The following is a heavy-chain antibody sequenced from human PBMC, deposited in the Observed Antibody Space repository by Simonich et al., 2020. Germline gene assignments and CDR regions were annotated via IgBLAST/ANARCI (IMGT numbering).Heavy chain of an antibody. CDR2: IYWNGGST. D-gene: IGHD1-1*01. CDR3: ARGRNDFDY. CDR1: GLTFDDYG. Sequence: EVQLVESGGGVVRPWGSLRLYCAASGLTFDDYGMSWFRQSHGKVLECVSGIYWNGGSTGYAESVKGRFTISRDNAKNSLYLQMNRLRAKDTALYHCARGRNDFDYWGQGTLVTVSS. J-gene: IGHJ4*02. V-gene: IGHV3-20*01.